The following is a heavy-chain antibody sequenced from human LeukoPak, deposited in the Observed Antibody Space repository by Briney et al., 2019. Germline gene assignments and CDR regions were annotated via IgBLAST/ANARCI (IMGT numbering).Heavy chain of an antibody. J-gene: IGHJ6*03. CDR3: AKEARGSGSYYYYYYYMDV. D-gene: IGHD3-10*01. Sequence: GGSLRLSCAASGFTFSSYAMSWVRQAPGKGLEWVSAISGSGGSTYYADSVKGRFTISRDDSKNTLYLQMNTLRAEDTAVYYCAKEARGSGSYYYYYYYMDVWGKGTTVTISS. V-gene: IGHV3-23*01. CDR1: GFTFSSYA. CDR2: ISGSGGST.